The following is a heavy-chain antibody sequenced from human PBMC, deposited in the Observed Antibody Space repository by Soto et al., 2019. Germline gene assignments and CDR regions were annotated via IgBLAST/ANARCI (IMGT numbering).Heavy chain of an antibody. CDR3: ARGQSIAARGPEVYFDY. J-gene: IGHJ4*02. D-gene: IGHD6-6*01. Sequence: SQTLSLTCAISGDSVSGNSAAWNWIRQSPSRGLEWLGRTYYRSKWYNDYTVSVKSRITINPDTSKNQFSLQLNSVTPEDTAVYYCARGQSIAARGPEVYFDYWGQGTLVTVSS. V-gene: IGHV6-1*01. CDR2: TYYRSKWYN. CDR1: GDSVSGNSAA.